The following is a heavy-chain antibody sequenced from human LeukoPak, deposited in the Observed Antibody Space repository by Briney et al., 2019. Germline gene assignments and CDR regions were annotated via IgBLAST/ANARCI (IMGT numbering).Heavy chain of an antibody. J-gene: IGHJ3*02. Sequence: PGRSLRLSCAASGFTFSSYAMHWVRQAPGKGLEWVAVISYDGSNKYYADSVKGRFTISRDNSKNTLYLQMNSLRAEDTAVYYCARASGWLNAFDIWGQGTMVTVSS. CDR1: GFTFSSYA. CDR3: ARASGWLNAFDI. CDR2: ISYDGSNK. V-gene: IGHV3-30-3*01. D-gene: IGHD6-19*01.